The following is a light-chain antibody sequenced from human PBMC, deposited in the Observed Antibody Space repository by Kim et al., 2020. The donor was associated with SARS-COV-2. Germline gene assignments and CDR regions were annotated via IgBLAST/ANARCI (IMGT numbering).Light chain of an antibody. CDR1: KIEVKS. J-gene: IGLJ2*01. Sequence: SYELTQPPSVSVVPGKTATITSGGYKIEVKSVHWYQQKPGQAPVLVIHYDSDRPSGIPERFSGSKSGNTATLTINRVEAGDEADYYCQVFDSSGDQYVVFGGRAPLTVL. CDR3: QVFDSSGDQYVV. V-gene: IGLV3-21*01. CDR2: YDS.